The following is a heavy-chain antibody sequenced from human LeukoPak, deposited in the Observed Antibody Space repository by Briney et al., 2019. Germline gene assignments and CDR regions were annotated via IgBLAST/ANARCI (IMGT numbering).Heavy chain of an antibody. J-gene: IGHJ5*02. Sequence: GASVKVSCKASGYTFTSYGISWVRQAPGQGLEWMGWISAYNGNTNYAQKLQGRVTMTTDTSTSTAYMELRSLRSDDTAVYYCAGQPYSSGMGPNWFDPWGQGTLVTVSS. CDR2: ISAYNGNT. D-gene: IGHD6-25*01. CDR3: AGQPYSSGMGPNWFDP. CDR1: GYTFTSYG. V-gene: IGHV1-18*01.